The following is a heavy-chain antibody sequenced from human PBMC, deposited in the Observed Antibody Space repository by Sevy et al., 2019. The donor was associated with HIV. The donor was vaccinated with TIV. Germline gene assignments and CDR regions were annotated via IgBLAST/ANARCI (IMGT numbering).Heavy chain of an antibody. Sequence: GESLKISCKGSGYSFTSYWIGWVRQMPGKGLEWMGIIYPGDSATRYSPSFQGQVTISADKSISTAYLQWSSLKASDTAMYYWARDKDYGDTGGYYYYYMDVWGKGTTVTVSS. J-gene: IGHJ6*03. D-gene: IGHD4-17*01. CDR3: ARDKDYGDTGGYYYYYMDV. CDR1: GYSFTSYW. V-gene: IGHV5-51*01. CDR2: IYPGDSAT.